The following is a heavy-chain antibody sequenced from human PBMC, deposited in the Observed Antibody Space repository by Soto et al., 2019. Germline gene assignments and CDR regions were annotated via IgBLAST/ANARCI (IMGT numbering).Heavy chain of an antibody. CDR3: ARDRPDTDCGGACPLGYYYHGMDV. J-gene: IGHJ6*02. Sequence: QVQLVQSGAELKKPGASVSLSCKASGLTFNTFYIHWVRQSPGEGLQWMGVIYPSNGFTSNPQNFQGRVTMTADTSTTTVYLDLSSLKSEDTAVYFCARDRPDTDCGGACPLGYYYHGMDVWGQGTAVTVSS. D-gene: IGHD2-21*02. CDR1: GLTFNTFY. V-gene: IGHV1-46*02. CDR2: IYPSNGFT.